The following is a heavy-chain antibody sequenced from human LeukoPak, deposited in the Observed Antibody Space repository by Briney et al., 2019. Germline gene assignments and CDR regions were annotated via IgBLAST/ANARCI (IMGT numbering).Heavy chain of an antibody. CDR1: GGSVNSYY. D-gene: IGHD3-10*01. CDR3: ARDNHYYADRDVFDI. Sequence: SETLSLTCTVSGGSVNSYYWSWLRQPPGKGLEWIGYIYYTGSTNYNPSLKSRVTISGDTSKNQISLKLSSVTAADTAVYYCARDNHYYADRDVFDIWGQGTMVTVSS. J-gene: IGHJ3*02. CDR2: IYYTGST. V-gene: IGHV4-59*02.